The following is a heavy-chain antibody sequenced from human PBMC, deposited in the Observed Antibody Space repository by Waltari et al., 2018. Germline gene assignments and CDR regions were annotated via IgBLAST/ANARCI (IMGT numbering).Heavy chain of an antibody. V-gene: IGHV3-23*01. CDR3: AKPFYNWDDPLHS. Sequence: EVQLLESGGGLVQPGGSLRLSCAASGIIFNNFAINWVRLAPGTGLDWVAAITVSDDTFYADSVMGRFTVSRDTSKNTVYLQMNGLRAEETAIYYCAKPFYNWDDPLHSWGQGTLVAVSS. CDR2: ITVSDDT. CDR1: GIIFNNFA. J-gene: IGHJ4*02. D-gene: IGHD1-20*01.